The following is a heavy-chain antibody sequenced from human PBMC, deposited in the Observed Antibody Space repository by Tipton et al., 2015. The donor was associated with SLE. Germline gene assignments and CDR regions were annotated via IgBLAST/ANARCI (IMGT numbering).Heavy chain of an antibody. CDR1: GFTFSSFT. CDR3: VRDHDNASGSDWFDP. CDR2: VSKEGGNT. Sequence: ALRLSCADSGFTFSSFTLQWVRQAPGKGLEWVAVVSKEGGNTHYAESVKGRFTISRDDSKKTLYLQLNSLRAEDTAVYYCVRDHDNASGSDWFDPWGQGTLVIVSS. V-gene: IGHV3-30*04. D-gene: IGHD3-10*01. J-gene: IGHJ5*02.